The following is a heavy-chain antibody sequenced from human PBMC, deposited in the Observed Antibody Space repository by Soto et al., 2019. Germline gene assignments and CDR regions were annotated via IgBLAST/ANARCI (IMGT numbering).Heavy chain of an antibody. D-gene: IGHD4-17*01. Sequence: SETLSLTCTVYGGSIRSYYWSWIRQPPGEGLEWIGNIYYSGSTNYNPSRKSRVTMSVDMSKNQVSLKLSSVTAADTAVYYCTRVGGYYGDYQKFDYWGQGALVTVSS. J-gene: IGHJ4*02. CDR2: IYYSGST. V-gene: IGHV4-59*01. CDR1: GGSIRSYY. CDR3: TRVGGYYGDYQKFDY.